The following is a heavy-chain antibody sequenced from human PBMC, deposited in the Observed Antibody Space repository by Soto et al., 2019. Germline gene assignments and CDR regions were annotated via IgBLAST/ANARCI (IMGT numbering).Heavy chain of an antibody. J-gene: IGHJ6*02. CDR2: IIPVFGTP. CDR1: GGSLSNFG. V-gene: IGHV1-69*12. D-gene: IGHD3-22*01. CDR3: ARGDATKIVVTTYYAMDV. Sequence: QVQLVQSGAEVKKPGSSVKVSCTASGGSLSNFGISWVRQAPGQGLEWMGAIIPVFGTPNYAQKFQDRVTINADESTTTVYMEVRSLTSEDTAVYYCARGDATKIVVTTYYAMDVWGQGPRVTVSS.